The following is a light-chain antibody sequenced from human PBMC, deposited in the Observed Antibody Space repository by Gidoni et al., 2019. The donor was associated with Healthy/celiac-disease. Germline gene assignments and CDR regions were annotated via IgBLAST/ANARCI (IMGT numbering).Light chain of an antibody. V-gene: IGKV3-15*01. CDR3: QQYNNWPPWT. CDR1: QSVSSN. J-gene: IGKJ1*01. Sequence: EIVMTQSPATLSVSPGERATLPCRASQSVSSNLAWYQQKPGQAPRLLIYGASTRATSIPARFSGSGCGTEFTLTISSLQSEDFAVYYCQQYNNWPPWTFGQGTKVEIK. CDR2: GAS.